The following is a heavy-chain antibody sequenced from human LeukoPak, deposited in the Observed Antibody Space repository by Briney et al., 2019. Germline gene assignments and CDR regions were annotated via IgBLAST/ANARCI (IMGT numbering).Heavy chain of an antibody. CDR3: AKGGRLMITFGGVIVY. J-gene: IGHJ4*02. CDR2: ISGSGGST. CDR1: GFTFSSYA. D-gene: IGHD3-16*02. Sequence: GGSLRLSCAASGFTFSSYAMSWVRQAPGKGPEWVSAISGSGGSTYYADSVKGRFTISRDNSKNTLYLQMNSLRAEDTAVYYCAKGGRLMITFGGVIVYWGQGTLVTVSS. V-gene: IGHV3-23*01.